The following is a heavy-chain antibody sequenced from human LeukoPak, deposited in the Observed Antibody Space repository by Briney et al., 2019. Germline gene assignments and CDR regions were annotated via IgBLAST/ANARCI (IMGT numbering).Heavy chain of an antibody. CDR2: IYPGDSET. D-gene: IGHD5-18*01. CDR3: ARLRYSYGSVDH. CDR1: GDTFSTFW. Sequence: GESLKISCKGSGDTFSTFWIGWVRQMPGKGLEWMGIIYPGDSETRYSPSFQGQVTISADKSISTAYLQWSSLKASDTAMYFCARLRYSYGSVDHWGQGTLVTVSS. J-gene: IGHJ4*02. V-gene: IGHV5-51*01.